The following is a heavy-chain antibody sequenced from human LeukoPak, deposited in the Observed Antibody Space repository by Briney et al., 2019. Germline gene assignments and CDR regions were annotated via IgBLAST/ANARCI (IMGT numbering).Heavy chain of an antibody. Sequence: SETLSLTCTVSGGSISSYYWGWIRQPAGKGLGWIGRFYSTENTIYNPSLKSRVTMSGDTSKNQLSLKLNSVTVADTAIYYCARVIVATWDDDWFDPWGQGILVTVSS. CDR1: GGSISSYY. J-gene: IGHJ5*02. V-gene: IGHV4-4*07. CDR3: ARVIVATWDDDWFDP. D-gene: IGHD1-1*01. CDR2: FYSTENT.